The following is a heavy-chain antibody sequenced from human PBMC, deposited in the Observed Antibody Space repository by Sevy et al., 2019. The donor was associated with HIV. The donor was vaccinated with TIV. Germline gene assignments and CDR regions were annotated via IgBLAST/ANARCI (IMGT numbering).Heavy chain of an antibody. V-gene: IGHV3-23*01. CDR2: ISFGGSKT. CDR3: AKTPFMDFWNDYYSFYFDF. J-gene: IGHJ4*02. Sequence: GGSLRLSCAAAGFNFNNYAMTWVRQAPGKGLEWVSGISFGGSKTYYAESVKGRFSISRDPSKNTLYLQMNNVRVEETAVYFCAKTPFMDFWNDYYSFYFDFWGQGTLVTVSS. D-gene: IGHD3-3*01. CDR1: GFNFNNYA.